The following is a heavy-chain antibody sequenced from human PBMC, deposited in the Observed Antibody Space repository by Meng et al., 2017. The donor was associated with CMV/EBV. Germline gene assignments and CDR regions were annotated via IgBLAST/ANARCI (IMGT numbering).Heavy chain of an antibody. J-gene: IGHJ6*02. CDR2: IYYSGST. CDR1: GGSISSSSYY. V-gene: IGHV4-39*07. Sequence: AETLSLTCTVSGGSISSSSYYWSWIRQPPGKGLEWIGSIYYSGSTYYDPSLKSRVTISVDTSKNQFSRTLSSVTAADTAVYYSARDQGRGYSYGRDYYGLDVWGQGTTVTVSS. D-gene: IGHD5-18*01. CDR3: ARDQGRGYSYGRDYYGLDV.